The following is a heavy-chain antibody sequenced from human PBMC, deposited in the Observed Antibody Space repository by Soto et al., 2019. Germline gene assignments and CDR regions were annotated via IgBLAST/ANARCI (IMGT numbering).Heavy chain of an antibody. J-gene: IGHJ6*02. D-gene: IGHD6-6*01. CDR1: GFTFDDYT. V-gene: IGHV3-43*01. CDR3: AKDRFRSPKQLVYYYYYYGMDV. Sequence: GGSLRLSCAASGFTFDDYTMHWVRQAPGKGLEWVSLISWDGGSTYYADSVKGRFTISRDNSKNSLYLQMNSLRTEDTALYYCAKDRFRSPKQLVYYYYYYGMDVWGQGTTVTVSS. CDR2: ISWDGGST.